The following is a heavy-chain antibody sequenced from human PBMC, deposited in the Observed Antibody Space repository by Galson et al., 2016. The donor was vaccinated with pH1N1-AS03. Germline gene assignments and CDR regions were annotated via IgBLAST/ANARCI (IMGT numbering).Heavy chain of an antibody. CDR1: GFSFSSYT. J-gene: IGHJ4*02. Sequence: SLRLSCAASGFSFSSYTMSWVRQAPGKGLEWVSGISASGGTTYYADSVKGRLTISRDNSMDTLDLQMSSLRDEDTAVYYCVKEGLAAATFDDWGQGTLVIVSS. CDR3: VKEGLAAATFDD. V-gene: IGHV3-23*01. D-gene: IGHD6-13*01. CDR2: ISASGGTT.